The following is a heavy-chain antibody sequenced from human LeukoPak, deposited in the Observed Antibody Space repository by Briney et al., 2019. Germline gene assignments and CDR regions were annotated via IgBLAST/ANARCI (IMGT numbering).Heavy chain of an antibody. CDR3: ARLSVYGSVSVAAFDI. Sequence: PSQTLSLTCTVSGGSISSSSYYWGWIRQPPGKGLEWIGSIYYSGSTYYNPSIESRVTISVNTSKNQFSLKLSSVTAADTAVYYCARLSVYGSVSVAAFDIWGQGTMVTVSS. D-gene: IGHD3-10*01. CDR1: GGSISSSSYY. J-gene: IGHJ3*02. V-gene: IGHV4-39*01. CDR2: IYYSGST.